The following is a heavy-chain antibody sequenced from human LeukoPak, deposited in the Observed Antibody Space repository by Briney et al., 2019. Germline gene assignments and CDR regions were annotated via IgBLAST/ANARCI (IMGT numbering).Heavy chain of an antibody. CDR1: GFTFSSHV. CDR3: ASTGYGVRGY. Sequence: GGSLRLSCAASGFTFSSHVMSWVRQAPGKGLEWVSAISNSGDSTFYADSVKGRLTISRDNSKSTLYLQMNSLRAEDTAVYYCASTGYGVRGYWGQGTLVTVSS. J-gene: IGHJ4*02. CDR2: ISNSGDST. D-gene: IGHD4-17*01. V-gene: IGHV3-23*01.